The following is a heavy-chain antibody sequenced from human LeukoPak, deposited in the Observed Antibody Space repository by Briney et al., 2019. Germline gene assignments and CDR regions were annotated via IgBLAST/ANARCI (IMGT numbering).Heavy chain of an antibody. J-gene: IGHJ4*02. CDR2: IYHSGST. D-gene: IGHD3-10*01. Sequence: SETLPLTCAVSGYSISSGYYWGWIRQPPGKGLEWIGSIYHSGSTYYNPSLKSRVTISVDTSKNQFSLKLSSVTAADTAVYYCARTYGSGSYPKRYFDYWGQGTLVTVSS. CDR1: GYSISSGYY. CDR3: ARTYGSGSYPKRYFDY. V-gene: IGHV4-38-2*01.